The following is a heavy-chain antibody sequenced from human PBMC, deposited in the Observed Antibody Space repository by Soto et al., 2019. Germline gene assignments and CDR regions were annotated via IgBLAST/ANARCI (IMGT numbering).Heavy chain of an antibody. Sequence: SETLSLTCTVSGGSISSYYWSWIRQPPGKGLEWIGYIYYSGSTNYNPSLKSRVTISVDTPKNQFSLKLSSVTAADTAVYYCAKDRGGFHDDWYFDLWGRGTLVTVSS. J-gene: IGHJ2*01. CDR1: GGSISSYY. CDR2: IYYSGST. D-gene: IGHD3-10*01. CDR3: AKDRGGFHDDWYFDL. V-gene: IGHV4-59*01.